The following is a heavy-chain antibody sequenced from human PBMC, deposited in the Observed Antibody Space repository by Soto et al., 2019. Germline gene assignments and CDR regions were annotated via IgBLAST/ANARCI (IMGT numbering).Heavy chain of an antibody. V-gene: IGHV1-18*01. CDR1: GYTFTSYG. J-gene: IGHJ4*02. CDR3: ARYGATTGFDY. Sequence: QVQLVQSGTEVKKPGASVKVYCKASGYTFTSYGISWVRQAPGQGLEWMGWISAYNGNTYYAQTLQGRVTMTTVTSTTTAYMELRSLRSDDTAVYYCARYGATTGFDYWGQGTLVTVSS. D-gene: IGHD1-26*01. CDR2: ISAYNGNT.